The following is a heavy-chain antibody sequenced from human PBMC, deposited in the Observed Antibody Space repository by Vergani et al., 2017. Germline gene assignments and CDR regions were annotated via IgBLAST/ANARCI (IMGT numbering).Heavy chain of an antibody. Sequence: VQLVESGGGVVQPGRSLRLSCAASGFTFSSYAMHWVRQAPGKGLEWVAVISYDGSNKYYADSVKGRFTISRDNSKNTLYLQMNSLRAEDTAVYYCARDSYWRSSGGLWDYWGQGTLVTVSS. CDR1: GFTFSSYA. CDR2: ISYDGSNK. J-gene: IGHJ4*02. V-gene: IGHV3-30-3*01. CDR3: ARDSYWRSSGGLWDY. D-gene: IGHD6-6*01.